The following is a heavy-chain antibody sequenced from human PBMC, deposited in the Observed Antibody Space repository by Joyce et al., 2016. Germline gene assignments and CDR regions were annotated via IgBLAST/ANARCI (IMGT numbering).Heavy chain of an antibody. Sequence: EVQLVESGGGLVQPGGSRRLSCSASGFTFSNFGMHWVRQAPGKGLEYVSSISSNGANTYDADFVKGRFTISRDNSKSTLYLQMSSLRPEDTAIYFCVKALQQWLVVLDHWGQGTLVTVSP. CDR2: ISSNGANT. V-gene: IGHV3-64D*08. D-gene: IGHD6-19*01. CDR3: VKALQQWLVVLDH. J-gene: IGHJ4*02. CDR1: GFTFSNFG.